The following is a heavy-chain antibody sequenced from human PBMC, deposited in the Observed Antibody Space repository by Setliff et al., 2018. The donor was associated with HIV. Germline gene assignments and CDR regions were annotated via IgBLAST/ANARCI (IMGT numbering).Heavy chain of an antibody. D-gene: IGHD3-22*01. CDR2: INPNNGGT. V-gene: IGHV1-2*02. J-gene: IGHJ4*02. CDR3: ARDYYDSSGYIFFPGLPDY. Sequence: ASVKVSCKASGYTFTGYYMHWVRQAPGQGLEWMGLINPNNGGTNYAQKFQGRVTMTSDTSISTAYMELSRLRSDDTAVYYCARDYYDSSGYIFFPGLPDYWGQGTLVTVSS. CDR1: GYTFTGYY.